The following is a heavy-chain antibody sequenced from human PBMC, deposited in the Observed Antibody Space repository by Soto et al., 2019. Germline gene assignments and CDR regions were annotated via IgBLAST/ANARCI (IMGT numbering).Heavy chain of an antibody. CDR2: IYYSGST. V-gene: IGHV4-39*01. CDR3: VRHQDYLPYY. J-gene: IGHJ4*02. CDR1: GGSISSSSYY. D-gene: IGHD3-16*01. Sequence: SSETLSLTCTVSGGSISSSSYYWGWIRQPPGKGLEWIGSIYYSGSTYYNPSLKSRVTISVDTSKNQFSLKLSSVTAADTAVYYCVRHQDYLPYYWGQGTLVTGSS.